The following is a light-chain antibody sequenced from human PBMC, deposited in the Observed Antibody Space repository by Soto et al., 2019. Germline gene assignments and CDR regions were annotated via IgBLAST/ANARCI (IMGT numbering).Light chain of an antibody. CDR1: QSVRNVY. Sequence: EIVLTQAAGTLSLSPGERATLSCRASQSVRNVYLAWYQQKPGQAPRLLIYDASNRATGIPDRFSGSGSGTDFTLTINRLEPEDFAVYYRQQSGSSPRTFGQGTK. CDR2: DAS. CDR3: QQSGSSPRT. V-gene: IGKV3-20*01. J-gene: IGKJ2*01.